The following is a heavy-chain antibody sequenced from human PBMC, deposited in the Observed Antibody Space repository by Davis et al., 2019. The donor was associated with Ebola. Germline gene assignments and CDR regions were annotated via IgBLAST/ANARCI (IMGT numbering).Heavy chain of an antibody. CDR3: ARGGSIAARGYYYYYGMDV. V-gene: IGHV1-69*04. CDR2: IIPILGIA. D-gene: IGHD6-6*01. CDR1: GGTFSSYA. J-gene: IGHJ6*02. Sequence: AASVKVSCKASGGTFSSYAISWVRQAPGQGLEWMGRIIPILGIANYAQKFQGRVTVTADKSTSTAYMELSSLRSEDTAVYYCARGGSIAARGYYYYYGMDVWGQGTTVTVSS.